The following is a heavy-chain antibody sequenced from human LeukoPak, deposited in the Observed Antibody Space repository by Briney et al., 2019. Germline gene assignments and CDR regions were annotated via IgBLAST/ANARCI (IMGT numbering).Heavy chain of an antibody. CDR3: AKDGGLWVSAHWGDS. V-gene: IGHV3-23*01. Sequence: GGSLRLSCVASGFTFTSDAVNWVRQAPGKGLEWVSSTVSRGTTQYADSVKGRFTVSRDTSKNTLYLQMNSLRADDTAVYYCAKDGGLWVSAHWGDSWGRGTLVTVSS. J-gene: IGHJ4*02. D-gene: IGHD7-27*01. CDR1: GFTFTSDA. CDR2: TVSRGTT.